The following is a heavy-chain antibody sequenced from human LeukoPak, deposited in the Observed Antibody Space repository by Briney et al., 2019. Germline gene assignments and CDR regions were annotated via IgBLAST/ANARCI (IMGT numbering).Heavy chain of an antibody. Sequence: GGSLRLSGAASGFTFSNYWMSWVRQAPGKGLEWVANIKQDGSEKYYVDSVKGRFTISRDNAKNSLYLQMNSLRAEDTAVYYCARENGSTWGFFYYYYGMDVWGKGTTVTVSS. CDR1: GFTFSNYW. D-gene: IGHD3-16*01. J-gene: IGHJ6*04. CDR2: IKQDGSEK. V-gene: IGHV3-7*03. CDR3: ARENGSTWGFFYYYYGMDV.